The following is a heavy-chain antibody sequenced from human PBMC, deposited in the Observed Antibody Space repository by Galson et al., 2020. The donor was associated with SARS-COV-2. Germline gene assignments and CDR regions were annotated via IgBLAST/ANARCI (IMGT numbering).Heavy chain of an antibody. Sequence: NISCNAPGFTHTTYAVLRVRQPRAQRLECRGSYVFTTGHTNYAQTFQKRVTITMDMSTSTAYMELSSLSSEDTAVYYCAAVGPQRQCDYSYGMDVWGQGTTVTVSS. V-gene: IGHV1-58*01. J-gene: IGHJ6*02. CDR2: YVFTTGHT. CDR3: AAVGPQRQCDYSYGMDV. D-gene: IGHD3-10*01. CDR1: GFTHTTYA.